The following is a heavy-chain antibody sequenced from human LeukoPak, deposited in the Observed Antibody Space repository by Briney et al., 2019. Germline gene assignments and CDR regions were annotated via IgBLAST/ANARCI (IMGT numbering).Heavy chain of an antibody. V-gene: IGHV3-33*06. CDR2: IWYDGTNK. Sequence: GGSLRLSCVASGFTFSSYGMHWVRQAPGKGLEWVAVIWYDGTNKYNADFVKGRFTISRDSSRNTLFLHMNTLRAEDTAIYYCAKDRTVGASYWYFDLWGRGTLVTVSS. CDR3: AKDRTVGASYWYFDL. J-gene: IGHJ2*01. CDR1: GFTFSSYG. D-gene: IGHD1-26*01.